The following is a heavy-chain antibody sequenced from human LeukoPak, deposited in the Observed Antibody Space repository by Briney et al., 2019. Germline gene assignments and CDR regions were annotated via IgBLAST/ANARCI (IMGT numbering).Heavy chain of an antibody. CDR2: ISDRGDSP. Sequence: GGSLRLSCAASGLTFSSYDMSWVRQTPGKGLEWVSAISDRGDSPFYADSVKGRFTISRHNSRNTHYLQMNSQRAEDTAVYYCANGAGGNAFAIWGRGTMVSVSS. D-gene: IGHD6-19*01. CDR3: ANGAGGNAFAI. J-gene: IGHJ3*02. V-gene: IGHV3-23*01. CDR1: GLTFSSYD.